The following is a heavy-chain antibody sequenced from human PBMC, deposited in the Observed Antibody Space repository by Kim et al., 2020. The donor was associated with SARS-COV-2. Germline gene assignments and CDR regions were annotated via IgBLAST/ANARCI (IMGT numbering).Heavy chain of an antibody. D-gene: IGHD2-8*01. CDR3: TRDMTNSY. J-gene: IGHJ4*02. V-gene: IGHV3-21*01. CDR2: SCKYK. Sequence: SCKYKYYVDSVKGRFTISRDNAKNSLFLQMNSLRAADTAVYYCTRDMTNSYWGQGTVVTVSS.